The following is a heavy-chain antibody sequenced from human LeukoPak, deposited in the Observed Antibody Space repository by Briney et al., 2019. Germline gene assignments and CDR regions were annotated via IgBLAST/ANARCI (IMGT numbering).Heavy chain of an antibody. CDR3: AGDSSGYFYYGMDV. J-gene: IGHJ6*02. D-gene: IGHD3-22*01. Sequence: GGSLRLSCAASGFTFSSYSMNWVRQAPGKGLEWVSSISSSSSYIYYADSVKGRFTISRDNAKNSLYLQMNSLRAEDTAVYYCAGDSSGYFYYGMDVWGQGTAVTVSS. CDR1: GFTFSSYS. CDR2: ISSSSSYI. V-gene: IGHV3-21*01.